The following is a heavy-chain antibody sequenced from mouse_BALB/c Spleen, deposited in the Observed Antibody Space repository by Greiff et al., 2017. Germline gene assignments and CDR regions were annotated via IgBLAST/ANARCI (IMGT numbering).Heavy chain of an antibody. Sequence: EVKLVESGGGLVQPGGSLKLSCAASGFTFSSYAMSWVRQTPEKRLEWVASISSGGSTYYPDSVKGRFTISRDNARNILYLQMSSLRSEDTAMYYCARGGGLRRPHYAMDYWGQGTSVTVSS. CDR2: ISSGGST. J-gene: IGHJ4*01. CDR1: GFTFSSYA. V-gene: IGHV5-6-5*01. CDR3: ARGGGLRRPHYAMDY. D-gene: IGHD2-4*01.